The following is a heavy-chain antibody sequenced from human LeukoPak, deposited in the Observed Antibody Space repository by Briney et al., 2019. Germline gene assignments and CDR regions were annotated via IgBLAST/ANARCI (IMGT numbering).Heavy chain of an antibody. CDR1: GYTFTSNY. Sequence: ASVKVSCKASGYTFTSNYIHWVRQAPGQGLEWMGMIYPRDGSTSYAQKFQGRVTITADESTSTAYMELSSLRSEDTAVYYCAREAAGIIPYWGQGTLVTVSS. V-gene: IGHV1-46*01. CDR3: AREAAGIIPY. D-gene: IGHD6-13*01. J-gene: IGHJ4*02. CDR2: IYPRDGST.